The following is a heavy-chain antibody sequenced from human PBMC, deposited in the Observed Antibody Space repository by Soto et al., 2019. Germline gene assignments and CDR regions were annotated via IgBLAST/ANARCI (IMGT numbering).Heavy chain of an antibody. Sequence: SGPTLVNPPETLTLTCTFSGFSLTSPGMCVSWIRQSPGKALEWLALIERYDDDKYYSTSLKTRLTISKDTRKNQVVLTMANMEPADTATYYCARSIRGPRRFNGMDVWGQGTTVTVSS. V-gene: IGHV2-70*13. CDR2: IERYDDDK. CDR3: ARSIRGPRRFNGMDV. D-gene: IGHD1-20*01. J-gene: IGHJ6*02. CDR1: GFSLTSPGMC.